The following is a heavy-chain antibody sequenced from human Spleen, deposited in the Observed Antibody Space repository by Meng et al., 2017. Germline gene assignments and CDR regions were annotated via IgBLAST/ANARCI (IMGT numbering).Heavy chain of an antibody. J-gene: IGHJ4*03. V-gene: IGHV3-53*01. CDR3: GTSSLDWGPDGFDI. Sequence: GESLKISCAASAIGVNNKDMGWARQAPGKGLEWVSVIHRGGNGDYADSVKGRFAISRDNSKNILYLQMNSLRVEDTAVYYCGTSSLDWGPDGFDIWGQGTLVTVSS. CDR2: IHRGGNG. D-gene: IGHD3/OR15-3a*01. CDR1: AIGVNNKD.